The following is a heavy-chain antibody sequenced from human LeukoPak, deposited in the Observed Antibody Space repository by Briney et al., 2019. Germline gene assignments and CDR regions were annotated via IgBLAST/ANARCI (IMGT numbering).Heavy chain of an antibody. V-gene: IGHV3-23*01. CDR2: ISGSGGST. D-gene: IGHD2-2*01. J-gene: IGHJ4*02. Sequence: GGSLRLSCTASGFTFSSYAMSWVRQAPGKGLEWVSAISGSGGSTYYADSVKGRFTISRDNSKNTLYLQMNSLRAEDTAVYYCAKNDDHPYSRVVVPAASDYWGQGTLVTVSS. CDR1: GFTFSSYA. CDR3: AKNDDHPYSRVVVPAASDY.